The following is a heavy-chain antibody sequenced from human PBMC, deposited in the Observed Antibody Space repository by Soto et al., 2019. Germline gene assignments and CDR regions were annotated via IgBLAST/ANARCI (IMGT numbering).Heavy chain of an antibody. J-gene: IGHJ5*02. D-gene: IGHD3-16*02. Sequence: QVQLVQSGAEVKKPGSSVKVSCKASGGTFSSYAISWVRQAPGQGLEWMGGIIPIFGTANYAQKFQGRVTITADKSTSTAYMELSSLRSEDTAVYYCARDKGRDRTLVGYNWFDPWGQGTLVTVSS. V-gene: IGHV1-69*06. CDR2: IIPIFGTA. CDR1: GGTFSSYA. CDR3: ARDKGRDRTLVGYNWFDP.